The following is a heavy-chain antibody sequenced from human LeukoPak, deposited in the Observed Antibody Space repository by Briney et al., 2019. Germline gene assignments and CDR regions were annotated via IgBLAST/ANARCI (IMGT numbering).Heavy chain of an antibody. J-gene: IGHJ5*02. D-gene: IGHD2-21*02. CDR1: GFALSSYV. Sequence: NPGGPLRLSCAASGFALSSYVMNWVRQAPGKGLEWVSSINSSSRDIYYADAVKGRSTISRDNAKNSLYLQVNSLRAEDTAVYYCARGAPCGGDCSSWFDPWGQGNPFTVSS. CDR3: ARGAPCGGDCSSWFDP. CDR2: INSSSRDI. V-gene: IGHV3-21*01.